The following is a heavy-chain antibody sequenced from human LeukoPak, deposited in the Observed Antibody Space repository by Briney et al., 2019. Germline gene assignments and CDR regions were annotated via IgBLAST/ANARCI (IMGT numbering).Heavy chain of an antibody. CDR1: GGSISSYY. Sequence: SETLSLTCTVSGGSISSYYWSWIRQPPGKGLEWIGYIYYSGSTNYHPSLKSRITISVDTSKNQFSLKLSSVTAADTAVYYCARGQFDSSGYYYGFDYWGQGTLVTVSS. CDR3: ARGQFDSSGYYYGFDY. CDR2: IYYSGST. V-gene: IGHV4-59*01. J-gene: IGHJ4*02. D-gene: IGHD3-22*01.